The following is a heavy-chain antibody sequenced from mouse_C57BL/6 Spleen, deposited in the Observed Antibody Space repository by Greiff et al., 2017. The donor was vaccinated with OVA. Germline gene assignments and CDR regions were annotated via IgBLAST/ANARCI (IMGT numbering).Heavy chain of an antibody. CDR2: IDPEDGET. Sequence: VQLKESGAELVKPGASVKLSCTASGFNIKDYYMHWVKQRTEQGLEWIGRIDPEDGETKYAPKFQGKATITADTSSNTAYLQLSSLTSEDTAVYYCARDYGSSLYAMDYWGQGTSVTVSS. V-gene: IGHV14-2*01. J-gene: IGHJ4*01. CDR3: ARDYGSSLYAMDY. D-gene: IGHD1-1*01. CDR1: GFNIKDYY.